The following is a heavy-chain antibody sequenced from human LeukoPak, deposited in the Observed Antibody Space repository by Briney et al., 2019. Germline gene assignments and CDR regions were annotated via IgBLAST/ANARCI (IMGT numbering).Heavy chain of an antibody. Sequence: ASVKVSCKASGYTFTGYYMHWVRQAPGQGLEWMRWINPNNGGTNYAQKFQGRVTMTRDTSISTAYMELSRLRSDDTAVYYCARDPYYGSGSYSFDPWGQGTLVTVSS. D-gene: IGHD3-10*01. CDR2: INPNNGGT. CDR1: GYTFTGYY. CDR3: ARDPYYGSGSYSFDP. J-gene: IGHJ5*02. V-gene: IGHV1-2*02.